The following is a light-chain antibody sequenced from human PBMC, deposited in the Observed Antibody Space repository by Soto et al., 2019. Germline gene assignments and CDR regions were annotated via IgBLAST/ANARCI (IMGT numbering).Light chain of an antibody. Sequence: EFVLTQSPGTLSLSPGERATLSCRASQSVSSSYLAWYQQKPGQAPRLLIYGASSRATGIPDRFSGSGSGTDFTLTISRLEPEDFAVYYCQQYGSSPLTFGGGTKVDI. CDR3: QQYGSSPLT. J-gene: IGKJ4*01. V-gene: IGKV3-20*01. CDR1: QSVSSSY. CDR2: GAS.